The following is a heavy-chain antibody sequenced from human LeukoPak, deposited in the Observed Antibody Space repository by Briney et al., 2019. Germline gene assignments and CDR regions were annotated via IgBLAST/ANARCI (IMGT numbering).Heavy chain of an antibody. Sequence: GGSLRLSCAASGFTFSSYSMNWVRQAPGKGLEWVSYISSSSSTIYYADSVKGRFTISRDNAKNSLYLQMNSLRAEDTAVYYCARRGWDYSNYVSDYYYYYMDVWGKGTTVTVSS. V-gene: IGHV3-48*01. J-gene: IGHJ6*03. CDR1: GFTFSSYS. D-gene: IGHD4-11*01. CDR2: ISSSSSTI. CDR3: ARRGWDYSNYVSDYYYYYMDV.